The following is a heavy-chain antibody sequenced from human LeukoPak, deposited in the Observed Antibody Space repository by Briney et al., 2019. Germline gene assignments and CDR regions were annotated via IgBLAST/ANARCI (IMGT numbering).Heavy chain of an antibody. Sequence: SETLSLTCTVSGGSISSNNYCWGWIRQPPGKGLEWIGTILYSGSTYYNPSLKSRVSISVDTSKNQFSLKLSSVTAADTAVYYCARDRAGDSFDIWGQGTLVTVSS. J-gene: IGHJ3*02. D-gene: IGHD7-27*01. V-gene: IGHV4-39*02. CDR1: GGSISSNNYC. CDR2: ILYSGST. CDR3: ARDRAGDSFDI.